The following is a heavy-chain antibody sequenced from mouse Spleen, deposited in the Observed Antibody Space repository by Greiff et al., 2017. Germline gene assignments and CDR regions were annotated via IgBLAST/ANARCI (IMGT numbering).Heavy chain of an antibody. J-gene: IGHJ3*01. CDR1: GYSITSGYY. D-gene: IGHD2-4*01. CDR3: ARGSTMIAWFAY. Sequence: EVQLQESGPGLVKPSQSLSLTCSVTGYSITSGYYWNWIRQFPGTKLEWMGYISYDGSNNYNPSLKNRISITRDTSKNQFFLKLNSVTTEDTATYYCARGSTMIAWFAYWGQGTLVTVSA. V-gene: IGHV3-6*01. CDR2: ISYDGSN.